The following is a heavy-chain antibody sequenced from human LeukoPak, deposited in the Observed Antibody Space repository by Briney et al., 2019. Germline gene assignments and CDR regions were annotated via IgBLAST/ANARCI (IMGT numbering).Heavy chain of an antibody. V-gene: IGHV1-2*02. CDR2: INPNSGGT. D-gene: IGHD6-13*01. CDR1: GYTFTGYY. J-gene: IGHJ4*02. Sequence: ASVKVSCKASGYTFTGYYMHWVRQAPGQGLEWMGWINPNSGGTNHAQKFQGRVTMTRDTSIITAYMELSRLRPDDTAVYYCARDSNSIAAAGLIDYWRQGTLVTLPS. CDR3: ARDSNSIAAAGLIDY.